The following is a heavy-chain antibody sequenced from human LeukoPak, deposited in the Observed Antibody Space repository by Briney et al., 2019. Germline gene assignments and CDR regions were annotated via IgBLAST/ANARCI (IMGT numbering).Heavy chain of an antibody. J-gene: IGHJ4*02. Sequence: PGGSLRLSCAASGFTFSSYSMNWVRQAPGKGLEWVSSISSSSSYIYYADSVKGRFTISRDNAKNSLYLQMNSLRAGDTAVYYCARDERDNFDWLPLDYWGQGTLVTVSS. D-gene: IGHD3-9*01. CDR2: ISSSSSYI. V-gene: IGHV3-21*01. CDR3: ARDERDNFDWLPLDY. CDR1: GFTFSSYS.